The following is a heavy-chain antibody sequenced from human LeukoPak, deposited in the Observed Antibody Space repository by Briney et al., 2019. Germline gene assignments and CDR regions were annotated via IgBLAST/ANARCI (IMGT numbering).Heavy chain of an antibody. D-gene: IGHD5-18*01. Sequence: PSETLSLTCTVSGDSISNRNYYWGWIRQPPGKGLEWTGTISYSGTTYYSPSLKSRVTISVDTSKNQFSLKLSSVTAADTAVYYCARHGYNYGLDYWGQGTLVTVSS. J-gene: IGHJ4*02. CDR2: ISYSGTT. CDR1: GDSISNRNYY. CDR3: ARHGYNYGLDY. V-gene: IGHV4-39*01.